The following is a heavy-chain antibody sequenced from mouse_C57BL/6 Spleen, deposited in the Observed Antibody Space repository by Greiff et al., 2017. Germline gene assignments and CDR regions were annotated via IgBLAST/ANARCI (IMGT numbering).Heavy chain of an antibody. V-gene: IGHV1-82*01. CDR1: GYAFSSSW. CDR3: ARDYGSSPFAY. J-gene: IGHJ3*01. Sequence: QVQLQQSGPELVKPGASVKISCKASGYAFSSSWMNWVKQRPGKGLEWIGRIYPGDGDTNYTGKFKGKATLTADNASSTAYMQLSSLTSEDSAVYFCARDYGSSPFAYWGQGTLVTVSA. D-gene: IGHD1-1*01. CDR2: IYPGDGDT.